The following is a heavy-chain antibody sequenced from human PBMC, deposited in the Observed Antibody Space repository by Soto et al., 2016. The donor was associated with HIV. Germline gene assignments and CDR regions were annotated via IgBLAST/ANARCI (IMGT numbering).Heavy chain of an antibody. J-gene: IGHJ4*02. CDR2: INPSGGST. Sequence: QVQLVQSGAEVKKPGASVKVSCKASGNTFTSYYMHWVRQAPGQGLEWMGIINPSGGSTNYAQNFQGRVAMTRDTSTSTLYMELSSLRSEDTAVYYCARRCGDGSCSLEHFDSWGQGTLVTVSS. CDR1: GNTFTSYY. D-gene: IGHD2-15*01. V-gene: IGHV1-46*01. CDR3: ARRCGDGSCSLEHFDS.